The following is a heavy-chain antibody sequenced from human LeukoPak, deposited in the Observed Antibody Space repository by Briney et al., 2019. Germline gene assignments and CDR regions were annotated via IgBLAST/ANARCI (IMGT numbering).Heavy chain of an antibody. Sequence: ASVKVSCKASGYTFTSYGISWVRQAPGRGLEWMGWISAYNGDTNFAQKLQGRVTMTTDTSTSTAYMELRSLRSDDTAVYYCARIPAASHYYYYYMDVWGKGTTVTVSS. CDR1: GYTFTSYG. D-gene: IGHD2-2*01. CDR2: ISAYNGDT. CDR3: ARIPAASHYYYYYMDV. J-gene: IGHJ6*03. V-gene: IGHV1-18*01.